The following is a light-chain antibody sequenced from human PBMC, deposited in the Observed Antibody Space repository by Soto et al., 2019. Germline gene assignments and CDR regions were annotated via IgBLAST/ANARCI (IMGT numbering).Light chain of an antibody. Sequence: DIQMTPSPSSLSASVGDRVTITCRASQSISTYLNWYQQKPGKAPQLLIYAASSLQSGVPSRFSGSGSGTYFNLAISSLQPEDFATYYCHQSYGSLTYTFGQGTNLEIK. V-gene: IGKV1-39*01. J-gene: IGKJ2*01. CDR3: HQSYGSLTYT. CDR2: AAS. CDR1: QSISTY.